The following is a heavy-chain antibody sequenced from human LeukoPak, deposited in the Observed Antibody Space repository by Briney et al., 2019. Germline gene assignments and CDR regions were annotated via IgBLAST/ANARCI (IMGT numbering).Heavy chain of an antibody. D-gene: IGHD2-2*01. CDR2: ISSISSFI. CDR1: GFTFSRYS. CDR3: ARDPPLGSCSTISCPHLDY. J-gene: IGHJ4*02. V-gene: IGHV3-21*01. Sequence: GGSMRLSCAASGFTFSRYSMNWVRQAPGNGLEWVSSISSISSFIYYADSVKGRFTIARDNAKNSLYLQMNSLRAEDTAVYYCARDPPLGSCSTISCPHLDYWGQGTLVTVSS.